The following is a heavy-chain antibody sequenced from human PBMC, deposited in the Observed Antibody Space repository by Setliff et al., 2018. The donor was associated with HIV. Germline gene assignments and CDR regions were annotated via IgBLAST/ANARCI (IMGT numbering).Heavy chain of an antibody. CDR2: IYSSGST. CDR3: ARELYGGNSRPFDY. D-gene: IGHD2-21*02. Sequence: PSETLSLTCTVSGGSSSSRSYYWGWIRQPPGKGLEWIGSIYSSGSTYYNPSLKSRVTISVDTSKKQFSLRSKSVTTADTAVYFCARELYGGNSRPFDYWGQGALVTVSS. J-gene: IGHJ4*02. CDR1: GGSSSSRSYY. V-gene: IGHV4-39*07.